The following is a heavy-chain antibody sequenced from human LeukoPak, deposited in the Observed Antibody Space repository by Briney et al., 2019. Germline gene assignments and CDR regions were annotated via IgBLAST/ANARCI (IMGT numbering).Heavy chain of an antibody. D-gene: IGHD2-15*01. V-gene: IGHV4-59*08. CDR3: AVAATPSDEYFQH. CDR2: IYYSGST. CDR1: GGSISSYY. J-gene: IGHJ1*01. Sequence: SETLSLTCTVSGGSISSYYWSWIRQPPGKGLEWIGYIYYSGSTNYNPSLKSRVTISVDTSKNQFSLKLSSVTAADTAVYYCAVAATPSDEYFQHWGQGTLVTASS.